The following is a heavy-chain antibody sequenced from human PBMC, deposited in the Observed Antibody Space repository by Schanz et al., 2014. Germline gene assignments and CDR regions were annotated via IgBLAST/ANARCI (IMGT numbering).Heavy chain of an antibody. J-gene: IGHJ4*02. D-gene: IGHD3-10*01. Sequence: QVHLVQSGAEVHKPGASLKISCKASGYTFTNFFLHWVRQAPGQGLECMGIINPIGGSTTYAQKFRGAVTLTTDTSTDTAYLELTSLRSEDTAVYYCARGSPENMIRGELDYWGQGTLVTVSS. V-gene: IGHV1-46*03. CDR3: ARGSPENMIRGELDY. CDR2: INPIGGST. CDR1: GYTFTNFF.